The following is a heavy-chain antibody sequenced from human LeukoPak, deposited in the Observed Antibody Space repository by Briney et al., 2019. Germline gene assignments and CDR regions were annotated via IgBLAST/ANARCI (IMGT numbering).Heavy chain of an antibody. J-gene: IGHJ6*02. D-gene: IGHD1-1*01. CDR3: ARDLDWNDEDYYYGMDV. Sequence: SETLSLTCTVSGDSISRNFWSWIRQPPGKGLEWIGYIYYSGSTNYNPSLKSRVTISVDTSKNQFSLKLSSVTAADTAVYYCARDLDWNDEDYYYGMDVWGQGTTVTVSS. CDR1: GDSISRNF. CDR2: IYYSGST. V-gene: IGHV4-59*01.